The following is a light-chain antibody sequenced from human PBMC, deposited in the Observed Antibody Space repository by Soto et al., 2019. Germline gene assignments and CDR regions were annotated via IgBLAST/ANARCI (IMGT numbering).Light chain of an antibody. CDR2: DNN. V-gene: IGLV1-51*01. CDR1: SSNIGNNF. J-gene: IGLJ7*01. Sequence: QSVLTQPPSVSAAPRPKVTISCSGSSSNIGNNFVSWYQPLPGTAPRLLIYDNNNRPSGIPERFSCSQSGTSATLAITGLQAGDEADYFCGTWDSSLSVVIFGGGTQLTVL. CDR3: GTWDSSLSVVI.